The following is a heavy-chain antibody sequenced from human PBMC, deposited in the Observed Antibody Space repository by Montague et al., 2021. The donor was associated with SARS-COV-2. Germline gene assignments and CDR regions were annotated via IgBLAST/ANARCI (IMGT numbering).Heavy chain of an antibody. CDR3: ARHKKRLWFGELLFDY. J-gene: IGHJ4*02. CDR1: GGSISSYY. CDR2: IYYSGST. V-gene: IGHV4-59*08. D-gene: IGHD3-10*01. Sequence: SETLSLTCTVSGGSISSYYWSWIRQPPGKGLEWIGYIYYSGSTNYNLSLKSRVTISVDTSKNQFSLKLSSVTAADTAVYYCARHKKRLWFGELLFDYWGQGTLVTVSS.